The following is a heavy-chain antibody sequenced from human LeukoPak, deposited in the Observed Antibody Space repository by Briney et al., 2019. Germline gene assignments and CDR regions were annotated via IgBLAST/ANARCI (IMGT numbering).Heavy chain of an antibody. CDR2: LSSDGSRT. J-gene: IGHJ6*02. CDR1: GFTFSNYW. D-gene: IGHD2-15*01. CDR3: ARYCSGGGCKLGYYYYGMDV. Sequence: GGSLRLSCAASGFTFSNYWMYWVRQAPGKGLVWVSHLSSDGSRTSYADSVKGRFTISRDNANNTLYLQMNSLRAEDTAVYYCARYCSGGGCKLGYYYYGMDVWGQGTTVTVSS. V-gene: IGHV3-74*01.